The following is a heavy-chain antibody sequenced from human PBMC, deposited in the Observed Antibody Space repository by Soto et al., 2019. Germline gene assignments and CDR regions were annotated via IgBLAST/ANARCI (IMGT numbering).Heavy chain of an antibody. CDR3: ARPGHLFDY. CDR2: INHSGHT. CDR1: GGSFSDYY. J-gene: IGHJ4*02. V-gene: IGHV4-34*01. Sequence: QVQLQQWGAGLLKPSETLSLTCAVYGGSFSDYYWSWIRQPPGKGLEWIGEINHSGHTNYNPSLNSRVTISVDTSRNQFSLTLSSVPAADTAVYYCARPGHLFDYWGQGTLLTVSS.